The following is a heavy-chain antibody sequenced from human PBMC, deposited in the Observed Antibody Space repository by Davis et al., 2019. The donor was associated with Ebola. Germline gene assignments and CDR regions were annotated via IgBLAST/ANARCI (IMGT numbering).Heavy chain of an antibody. CDR2: INPNSGGT. J-gene: IGHJ4*02. D-gene: IGHD3-22*01. Sequence: ASVKVSCKASGYTFTGYYMHWVRQAPGQGLEWMGWINPNSGGTNYAQKFQGRVTITADESTSTAYMELSSLRSEDTAVYYCARDPSGYYYDSSGYYGAYFDYWGQGTLVTVSS. CDR1: GYTFTGYY. V-gene: IGHV1-2*02. CDR3: ARDPSGYYYDSSGYYGAYFDY.